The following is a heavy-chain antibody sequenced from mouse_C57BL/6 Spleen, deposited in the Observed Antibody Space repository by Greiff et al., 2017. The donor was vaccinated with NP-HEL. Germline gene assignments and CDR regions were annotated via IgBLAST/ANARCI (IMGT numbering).Heavy chain of an antibody. CDR3: TRGSSTLYYFDY. V-gene: IGHV1-15*01. CDR1: GYTFTDYE. J-gene: IGHJ2*01. Sequence: QVQLQQPGAELVRPGASVTLSCKASGYTFTDYEMHWVKQTPVHGLEWIGAIDPETGGTAYNQKFKGKAILTADKSSSTAYMELRSLTSEDSAVYYCTRGSSTLYYFDYWGQGTTLTVSS. CDR2: IDPETGGT. D-gene: IGHD6-1*01.